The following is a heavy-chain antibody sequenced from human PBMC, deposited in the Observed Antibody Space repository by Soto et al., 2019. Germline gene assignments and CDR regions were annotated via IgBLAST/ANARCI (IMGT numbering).Heavy chain of an antibody. D-gene: IGHD2-15*01. J-gene: IGHJ3*02. V-gene: IGHV5-51*01. CDR2: IYPGDSDT. CDR3: ARDTCSGGSCYSGFNAFDI. CDR1: GYSFTSYW. Sequence: GESLKISCKGSGYSFTSYWIGWVRQMPGKGLEWMGIIYPGDSDTRYSPSFQGQVTISADKSISTAYLQWSSLKASDTAMYYCARDTCSGGSCYSGFNAFDIWGQGTMVTVSS.